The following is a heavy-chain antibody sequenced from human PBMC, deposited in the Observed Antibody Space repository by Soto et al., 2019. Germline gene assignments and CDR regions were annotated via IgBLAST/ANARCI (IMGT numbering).Heavy chain of an antibody. J-gene: IGHJ3*02. Sequence: GGSLRLSCAASGFTVSSNYMSWVRQAPGKGLEWVSVIYSGGSTYYADSVKGRFTISRDNSKNTLYLQMNSLRAEDTAVYYCARDRRYSSGWYAFDIWGQGTMVTVSS. CDR2: IYSGGST. V-gene: IGHV3-53*01. D-gene: IGHD6-13*01. CDR1: GFTVSSNY. CDR3: ARDRRYSSGWYAFDI.